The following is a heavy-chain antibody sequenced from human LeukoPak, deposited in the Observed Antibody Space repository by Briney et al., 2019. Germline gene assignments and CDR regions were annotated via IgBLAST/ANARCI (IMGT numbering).Heavy chain of an antibody. J-gene: IGHJ5*02. Sequence: GGSLRLSCAASGFTFSSYAMSWVRQAPGKGLEWVSAISGSGGSTYYADSVKGRFTISRDNSKNTLYLQMNSLGAEDTAVYYCARLNYYDILTGYHNWFDPWGQGTLVTVSS. CDR2: ISGSGGST. V-gene: IGHV3-23*01. CDR3: ARLNYYDILTGYHNWFDP. CDR1: GFTFSSYA. D-gene: IGHD3-9*01.